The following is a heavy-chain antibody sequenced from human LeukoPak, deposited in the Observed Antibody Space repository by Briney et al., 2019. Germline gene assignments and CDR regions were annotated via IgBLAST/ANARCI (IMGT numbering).Heavy chain of an antibody. V-gene: IGHV4-34*01. Sequence: SETLSLTCAVYGGSFSGYYWSWIRQPPGKGLEWIGEINHSGSTNYNPSLKSRVTISVDTSKNQFSLKLSSVTAADTAVYYCARGRGSGSYFYYYYGMDVWGQGTTVTVSS. J-gene: IGHJ6*02. CDR3: ARGRGSGSYFYYYYGMDV. CDR2: INHSGST. CDR1: GGSFSGYY. D-gene: IGHD3-10*01.